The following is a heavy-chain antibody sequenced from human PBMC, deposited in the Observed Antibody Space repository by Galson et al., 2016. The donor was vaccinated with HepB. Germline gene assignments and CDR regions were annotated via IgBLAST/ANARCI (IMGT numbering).Heavy chain of an antibody. CDR2: INPIAGTT. V-gene: IGHV1-46*01. Sequence: SVKVSCTASGYTFIIYYIHWVRQAPGQGLEWMGIINPIAGTTTYEQRFQGRLTLTRDPSTSTVYMYPSSLTSEDTAVEYCTRERGSHGFDYWGQGTLVTVSS. CDR1: GYTFIIYY. D-gene: IGHD3-16*01. CDR3: TRERGSHGFDY. J-gene: IGHJ4*02.